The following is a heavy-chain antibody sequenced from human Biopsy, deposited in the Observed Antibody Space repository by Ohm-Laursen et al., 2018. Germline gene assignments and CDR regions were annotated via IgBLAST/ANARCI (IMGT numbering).Heavy chain of an antibody. D-gene: IGHD5-24*01. Sequence: ASVKVSCKPSGNTFATYHIHWVRQAPGQGLEWMGVISPSGATTSFSQKFQGRITMIRDTSTGTVYMDLNSLGSEDTAVYYCARAGVGSDGTDSYYYGMDVWGPGTTVTVSS. J-gene: IGHJ6*02. CDR2: ISPSGATT. CDR1: GNTFATYH. CDR3: ARAGVGSDGTDSYYYGMDV. V-gene: IGHV1-46*01.